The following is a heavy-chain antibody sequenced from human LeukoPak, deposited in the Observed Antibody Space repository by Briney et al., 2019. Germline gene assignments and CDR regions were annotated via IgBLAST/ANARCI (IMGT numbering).Heavy chain of an antibody. Sequence: ASVKVSCKASGYTFTNYYLHWVRQAPGQGLEWMGWINPNSGGTNYAQKFQGRVTMTRNTSISTAYMELSSLRSEDTAVYYCARGRSGSYGGAFDIWGQGTMVTVSS. D-gene: IGHD1-26*01. CDR2: INPNSGGT. CDR3: ARGRSGSYGGAFDI. CDR1: GYTFTNYY. J-gene: IGHJ3*02. V-gene: IGHV1-2*02.